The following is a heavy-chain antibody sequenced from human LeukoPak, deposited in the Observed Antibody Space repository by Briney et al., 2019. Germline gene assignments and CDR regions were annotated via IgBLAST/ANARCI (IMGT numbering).Heavy chain of an antibody. Sequence: GGSLRLSCAASGFTVSSNYMSWVRQAPGKGLEWVSVIYSGGSTYYADSVKGRFTISRDNSKNTLYLQMNSLRAEDTAVYYCARVNYYGSGTRYYYYMDVWGKGTTVTISS. CDR1: GFTVSSNY. J-gene: IGHJ6*03. V-gene: IGHV3-53*01. CDR2: IYSGGST. CDR3: ARVNYYGSGTRYYYYMDV. D-gene: IGHD3-10*01.